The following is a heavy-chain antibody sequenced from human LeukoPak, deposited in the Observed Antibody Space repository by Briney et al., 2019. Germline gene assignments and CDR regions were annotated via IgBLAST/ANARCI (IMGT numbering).Heavy chain of an antibody. CDR1: GFTFSSYG. Sequence: GGSLRLSCAASGFTFSSYGMHWVRQAPGKGLEWVTCIWYDGSNKYYADSVKGRFTISRDNSKNTLYLQMNSLRVEDTAVYYCARYSSGFDYWGQGTLVTVSS. CDR2: IWYDGSNK. V-gene: IGHV3-33*01. D-gene: IGHD6-19*01. CDR3: ARYSSGFDY. J-gene: IGHJ4*02.